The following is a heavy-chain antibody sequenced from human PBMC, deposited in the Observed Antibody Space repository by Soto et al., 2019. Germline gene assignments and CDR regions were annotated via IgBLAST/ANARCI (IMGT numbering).Heavy chain of an antibody. CDR1: GFPFSTYA. CDR3: ARSLAGIGQKWFDP. Sequence: GGALRLSCAASGFPFSTYAMTWVRQAPGKGLEWVSAISGSGGSTYYADSVKGRFTISRDNSKNTVYLQMGSLRTEDMALYYRARSLAGIGQKWFDPWGQGTLVPVSS. J-gene: IGHJ5*02. D-gene: IGHD3-3*02. CDR2: ISGSGGST. V-gene: IGHV3-23*01.